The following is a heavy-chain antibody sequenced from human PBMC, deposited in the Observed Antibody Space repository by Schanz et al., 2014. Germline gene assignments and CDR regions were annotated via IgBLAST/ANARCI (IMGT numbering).Heavy chain of an antibody. CDR3: ARGGYSSGWYDRDIAHFDY. CDR1: GYTFTSYD. Sequence: QVQLIQSGAEVKKPGASVKVSCTASGYTFTSYDINWVRQAPGQGLEWLGWMNPNSGNPGFAQKFRGRVTMTRNPSMSTAYIELHILTSEDTAVYYCARGGYSSGWYDRDIAHFDYWGQGTLVTGAS. V-gene: IGHV1-8*01. D-gene: IGHD6-19*01. CDR2: MNPNSGNP. J-gene: IGHJ4*02.